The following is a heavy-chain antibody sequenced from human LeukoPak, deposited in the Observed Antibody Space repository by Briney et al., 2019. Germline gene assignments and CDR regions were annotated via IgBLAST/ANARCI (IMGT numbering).Heavy chain of an antibody. CDR1: GGTFSSYA. J-gene: IGHJ4*02. D-gene: IGHD6-19*01. CDR2: IIPIFGTA. Sequence: GSSVTVSSKASGGTFSSYAISWVRQAPGQGLEWMGGIIPIFGTANYAQKFQGRVTITADESTSTAYMELSSLRSEDTAVYYCARAISSGWPFDYWGQGTLVTVSS. CDR3: ARAISSGWPFDY. V-gene: IGHV1-69*01.